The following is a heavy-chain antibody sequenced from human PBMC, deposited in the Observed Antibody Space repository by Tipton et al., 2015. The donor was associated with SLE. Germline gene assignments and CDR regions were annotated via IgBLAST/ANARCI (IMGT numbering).Heavy chain of an antibody. V-gene: IGHV5-51*01. J-gene: IGHJ5*02. CDR2: IYPGDSDT. D-gene: IGHD6-6*01. Sequence: QVVQSGAEVKKPGESLKISCKGSGYSFTSYWIGWVRQMPGKGLEWMGIIYPGDSDTRYNPSFQGQVTISADKSISTAYLQWSSLKASDTAMYYCARLGGASIAAAYNWFDPWGQGTLVTVSS. CDR3: ARLGGASIAAAYNWFDP. CDR1: GYSFTSYW.